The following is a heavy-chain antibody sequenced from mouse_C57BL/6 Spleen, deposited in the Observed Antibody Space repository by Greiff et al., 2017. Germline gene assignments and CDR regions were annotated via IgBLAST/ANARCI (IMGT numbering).Heavy chain of an antibody. D-gene: IGHD1-1*01. J-gene: IGHJ4*01. CDR1: GFSLTSYG. Sequence: QVQLKESGPGLVQPSQSLSITCTVSGFSLTSYGVHWVRQSPGKGLEWLGVIWSGGSTDYNAAFISRLIISKDNSKSQVFFKMNSLQADDTDIYXCARNPYYYGSSYYAMDYWGQGTSVTVSS. CDR3: ARNPYYYGSSYYAMDY. CDR2: IWSGGST. V-gene: IGHV2-2*01.